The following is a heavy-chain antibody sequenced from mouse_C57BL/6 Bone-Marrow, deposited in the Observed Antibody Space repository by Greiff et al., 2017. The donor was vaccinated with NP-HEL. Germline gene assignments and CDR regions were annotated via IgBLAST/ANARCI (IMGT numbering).Heavy chain of an antibody. CDR3: ARDQRDGYGDYYAMDY. J-gene: IGHJ4*01. V-gene: IGHV5-4*01. CDR1: GFTFSSYA. D-gene: IGHD2-2*01. Sequence: EVKLVESGGGLVKPGGSLKLSCAASGFTFSSYAMSWVRQTPEKRLEWVATISDGGSYTYYPDNVKGRFTISRDNAKNNLYLQMSHLKSEDTAMYYCARDQRDGYGDYYAMDYWGQGTSVTVSS. CDR2: ISDGGSYT.